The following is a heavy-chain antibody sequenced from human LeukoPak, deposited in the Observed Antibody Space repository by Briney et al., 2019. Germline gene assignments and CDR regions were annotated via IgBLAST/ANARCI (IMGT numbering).Heavy chain of an antibody. CDR2: IYTSGST. D-gene: IGHD2-8*01. CDR1: GGSISSYY. V-gene: IGHV4-4*07. J-gene: IGHJ4*02. CDR3: ARHGHPPDPFDY. Sequence: SETLSLTCTVSGGSISSYYWSWIRQPAGKGLEWIGRIYTSGSTNYNPSLKSRVTISVDTSKNQFSLKLSSVTAADTAVYYCARHGHPPDPFDYWGQGTLVTVSS.